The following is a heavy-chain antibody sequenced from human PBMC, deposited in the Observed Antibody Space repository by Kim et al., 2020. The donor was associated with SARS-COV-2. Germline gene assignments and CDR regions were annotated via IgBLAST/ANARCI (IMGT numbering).Heavy chain of an antibody. CDR3: ATSAAYSSSWYFSPFGY. J-gene: IGHJ4*02. Sequence: ASVKVSCKVSGYTLTELSMHWVRQAPGKGLEWMGGFDPEDGETIYAQKFQGRVTMTEDTSTDTAYMELSSLRSEDSAVYYCATSAAYSSSWYFSPFGYWGQGTLVTVSS. D-gene: IGHD6-13*01. CDR1: GYTLTELS. CDR2: FDPEDGET. V-gene: IGHV1-24*01.